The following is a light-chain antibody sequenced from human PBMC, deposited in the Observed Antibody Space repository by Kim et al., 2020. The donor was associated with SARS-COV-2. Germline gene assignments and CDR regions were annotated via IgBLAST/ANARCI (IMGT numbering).Light chain of an antibody. CDR1: SSDVGSYNL. J-gene: IGLJ2*01. CDR3: CSYAGSSTV. V-gene: IGLV2-23*02. Sequence: QSALTQPASVSGSPGQSITISCTGTSSDVGSYNLVSWYQQHPGKAPKLMIYEVSKRPSGVSNRLSGSKSGNTASLTISGLQAEDEADYYCCSYAGSSTVFGGGTQLTVL. CDR2: EVS.